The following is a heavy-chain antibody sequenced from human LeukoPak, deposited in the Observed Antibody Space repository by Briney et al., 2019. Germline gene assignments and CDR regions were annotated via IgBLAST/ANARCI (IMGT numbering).Heavy chain of an antibody. D-gene: IGHD3-22*01. CDR3: ARDQTPYYDSSVEVDY. Sequence: ASVKVSCKASGYTFTSYGISWVRQAPGQGLEWMGWISAYNGNTNYAQKLQGRVTMTIDTSTSTAYMELRSLRSDDTAVYYCARDQTPYYDSSVEVDYWGQGTLVTVSS. V-gene: IGHV1-18*01. CDR2: ISAYNGNT. J-gene: IGHJ4*02. CDR1: GYTFTSYG.